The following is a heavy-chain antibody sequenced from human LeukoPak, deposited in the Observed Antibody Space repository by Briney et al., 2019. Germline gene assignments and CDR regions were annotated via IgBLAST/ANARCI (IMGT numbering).Heavy chain of an antibody. J-gene: IGHJ4*02. Sequence: GGSLRLSCAASGFTVSSNYMSWVRQAPGKGLEWVSVIYSGGSTYYADSVKGRFTISRDNSKNTLYLQMNSLRAEDTAVYYCARPHSTFLDQDAAYYFDYWGQGTLVTVSS. CDR3: ARPHSTFLDQDAAYYFDY. CDR2: IYSGGST. V-gene: IGHV3-53*01. CDR1: GFTVSSNY. D-gene: IGHD2/OR15-2a*01.